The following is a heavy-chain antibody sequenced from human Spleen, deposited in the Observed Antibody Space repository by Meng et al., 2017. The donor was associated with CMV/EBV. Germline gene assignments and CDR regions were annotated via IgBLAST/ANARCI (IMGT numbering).Heavy chain of an antibody. CDR2: SNPNSGVT. CDR3: SRGYSIWYSDY. J-gene: IGHJ4*02. Sequence: CQASGYSFTDYFIHWVRQAPGQGLEWMGRSNPNSGVTKYAQKFQGRVTMTRDTSISTAYMELSRLSSDDTAVYYCSRGYSIWYSDYWGQGTLVTVSS. D-gene: IGHD6-13*01. CDR1: GYSFTDYF. V-gene: IGHV1-2*06.